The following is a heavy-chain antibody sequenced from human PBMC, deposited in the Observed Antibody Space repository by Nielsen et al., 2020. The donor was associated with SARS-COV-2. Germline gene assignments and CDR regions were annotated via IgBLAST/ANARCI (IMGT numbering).Heavy chain of an antibody. CDR2: INSSSSYT. J-gene: IGHJ5*02. CDR3: ARDPGYAESTWFDP. CDR1: GFTFSDYY. D-gene: IGHD5-12*01. V-gene: IGHV3-11*05. Sequence: WGSLRLSCAASGFTFSDYYFSWTRHAPGKGLEWVSYINSSSSYTNYADSVKGRFTTSRDNAKNSLYLQMNSLRAEDTAVYYCARDPGYAESTWFDPWGQGTLVTV.